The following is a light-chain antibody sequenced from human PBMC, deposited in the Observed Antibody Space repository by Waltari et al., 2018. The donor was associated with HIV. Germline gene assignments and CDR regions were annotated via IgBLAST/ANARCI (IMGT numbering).Light chain of an antibody. Sequence: VTPPSPLPLPVIPGEPASISCSPSRVPLHTTENTYLAWYLQKPGQPPKLLIYLVSSRASGVPDRFSGSGSGTDFTLNISSLQAEDVAVYYCQQAHQTPLTFGQGTKVEIK. V-gene: IGKV2-28*01. CDR1: RVPLHTTENTY. CDR3: QQAHQTPLT. J-gene: IGKJ1*01. CDR2: LVS.